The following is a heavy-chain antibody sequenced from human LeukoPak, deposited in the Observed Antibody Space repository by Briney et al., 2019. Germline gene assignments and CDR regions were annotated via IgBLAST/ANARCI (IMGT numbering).Heavy chain of an antibody. V-gene: IGHV1-46*01. CDR2: INPSGGST. D-gene: IGHD2-15*01. CDR1: GYTFTGYY. J-gene: IGHJ4*02. CDR3: AYAWGSGLFDY. Sequence: ASVKVSCKASGYTFTGYYMHWVRQAPGQGLEWMGIINPSGGSTSYAQKFQGRVTMTRDMSTSTDYMELSSLRSEDTAVYYCAYAWGSGLFDYWGQGTLVTVSS.